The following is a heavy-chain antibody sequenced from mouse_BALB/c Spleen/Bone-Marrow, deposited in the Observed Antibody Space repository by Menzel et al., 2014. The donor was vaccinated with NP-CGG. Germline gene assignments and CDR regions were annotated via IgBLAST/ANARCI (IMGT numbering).Heavy chain of an antibody. J-gene: IGHJ4*01. CDR2: TSNGGRYA. CDR1: GFTFSDYA. CDR3: TRSGGDSALDY. Sequence: EVQVVESGGGLVKPGGSLKLSCAASGFTFSDYAMSWVRQTPEKRLEWVATTSNGGRYAYFPDSVKGRFTISRDNAKNSLYLQMNSLRSEDTAMYYCTRSGGDSALDYWGQGTSVTVSS. V-gene: IGHV5-9-3*01.